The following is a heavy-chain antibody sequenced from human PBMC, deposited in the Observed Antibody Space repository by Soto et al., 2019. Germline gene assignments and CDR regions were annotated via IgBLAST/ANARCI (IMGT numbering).Heavy chain of an antibody. Sequence: QVQLQQWGAGLLKPSETLSLTCAVYGGSFSGYYWSWIRQPPGKGLEWIGEINHSGSTNYNPSLKSRVTISVDTSKNQFSLKLSSVTAADTAVYYCARETPRMRANDYWGQGTLVTVSS. V-gene: IGHV4-34*01. CDR3: ARETPRMRANDY. CDR1: GGSFSGYY. J-gene: IGHJ4*02. CDR2: INHSGST. D-gene: IGHD1-26*01.